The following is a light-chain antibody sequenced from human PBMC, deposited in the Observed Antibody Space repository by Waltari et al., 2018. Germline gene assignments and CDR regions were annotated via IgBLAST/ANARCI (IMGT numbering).Light chain of an antibody. J-gene: IGKJ2*01. CDR1: QGISSY. CDR2: AAS. Sequence: DIQLTQSPSFLSASVGDRVTITCRASQGISSYLAWYQQKPGRAPKLLIYAASTLQSGVPSRFSGSGSGTEFTLAISSLQTEDFATYYCQHYDRLPYTFGQGTSLQIK. CDR3: QHYDRLPYT. V-gene: IGKV1-9*01.